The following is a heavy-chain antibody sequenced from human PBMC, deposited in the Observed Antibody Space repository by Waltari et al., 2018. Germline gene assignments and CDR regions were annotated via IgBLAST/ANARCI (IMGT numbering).Heavy chain of an antibody. J-gene: IGHJ4*02. D-gene: IGHD6-13*01. Sequence: QVQLVQSGAEVKKPGSSVKVSCKASGGTFSSYAISWVRQAPGQGLEWMGKILPIFGTAKYAQKFQGRVTITADESTSAAYMELSNLRSEDTAVYYCARDLYSSSWYVGAPFDYWGQGTLVTVSS. CDR3: ARDLYSSSWYVGAPFDY. CDR1: GGTFSSYA. CDR2: ILPIFGTA. V-gene: IGHV1-69*15.